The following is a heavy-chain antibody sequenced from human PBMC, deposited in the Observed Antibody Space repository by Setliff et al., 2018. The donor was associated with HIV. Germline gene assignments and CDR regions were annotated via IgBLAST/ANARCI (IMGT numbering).Heavy chain of an antibody. V-gene: IGHV4-59*01. CDR1: GGSISSYY. D-gene: IGHD4-17*01. CDR2: IFFSGST. Sequence: PSETLSLTCTVSGGSISSYYWRWIRQPPGEGLEWIGYIFFSGSTNYNPSLKSRVTISLDTSKNQFSLKLTSVTAADTAVYYCASPGRGARAPPRYWGQGTLVTVSS. CDR3: ASPGRGARAPPRY. J-gene: IGHJ4*02.